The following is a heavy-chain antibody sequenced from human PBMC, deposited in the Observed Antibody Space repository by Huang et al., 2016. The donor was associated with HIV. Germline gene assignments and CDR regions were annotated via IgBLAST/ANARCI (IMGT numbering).Heavy chain of an antibody. Sequence: EMRLVESGGGLVKPGGSLQLSCAISGFIFSDYAMNWVRQAPGKGLEWVCSSSSDSSYRYDAASVGGRFTITRDNANSSLFLQMNSLRAEDTAVYYCAIIPSSWLQNYYGMDVWGQGTTVTVSS. CDR1: GFIFSDYA. CDR3: AIIPSSWLQNYYGMDV. V-gene: IGHV3-21*06. CDR2: SSSDSSYR. D-gene: IGHD2-2*01. J-gene: IGHJ6*02.